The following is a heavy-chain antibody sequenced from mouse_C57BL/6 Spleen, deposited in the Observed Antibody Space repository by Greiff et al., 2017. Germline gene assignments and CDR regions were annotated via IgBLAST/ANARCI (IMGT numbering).Heavy chain of an antibody. Sequence: QVQLKQPGAELVKPGASVKLSCKASGYTFTSYWMHWVKQRPGRGLEWIGRIDPNSGGTKYNEKFKSKATLTVDKPSSTAYMQLSSLTSEDSAVYYCARSESPYGNSPFAYWGQGTLVTVSA. CDR3: ARSESPYGNSPFAY. J-gene: IGHJ3*01. V-gene: IGHV1-72*01. CDR1: GYTFTSYW. D-gene: IGHD2-1*01. CDR2: IDPNSGGT.